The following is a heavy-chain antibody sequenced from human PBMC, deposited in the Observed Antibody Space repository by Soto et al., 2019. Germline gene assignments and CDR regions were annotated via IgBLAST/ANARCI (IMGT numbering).Heavy chain of an antibody. CDR2: INHSGST. CDR1: GGSFSGYY. Sequence: PSETLSLTCAVYGGSFSGYYWSWIRQPPGKGLEWIGEINHSGSTNYNPSLKSRVTISVDTSKNQFSLKLSSVTAADTAVYYCARDRRAPYLLLRNKYYYYGMYFWGQGTTVPVSS. V-gene: IGHV4-34*01. D-gene: IGHD3-16*01. CDR3: ARDRRAPYLLLRNKYYYYGMYF. J-gene: IGHJ6*02.